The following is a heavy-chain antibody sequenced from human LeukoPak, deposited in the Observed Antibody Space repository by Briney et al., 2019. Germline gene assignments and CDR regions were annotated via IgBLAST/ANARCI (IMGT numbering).Heavy chain of an antibody. CDR2: ISGSGGST. CDR3: AKDFAYGSGSYYNG. Sequence: GGSLRLSCAASGFTFSSYAMSWVRQAPGKGLEWVSAISGSGGSTYYADSVKGRFTISRDNSKDTLYLQMNSLRAEDTAVYYCAKDFAYGSGSYYNGWGQGTLVTVSS. J-gene: IGHJ4*02. CDR1: GFTFSSYA. D-gene: IGHD3-10*01. V-gene: IGHV3-23*01.